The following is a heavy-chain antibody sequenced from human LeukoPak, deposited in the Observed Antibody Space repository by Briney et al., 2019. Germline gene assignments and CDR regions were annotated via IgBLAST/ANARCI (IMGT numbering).Heavy chain of an antibody. Sequence: GSLRLTCAASGFTFSNYNMNWVRQAPGKGLEWVSHISTNSGSIYYADSVKGRFTISRDNSKNTLYLQMNSLRAEDTAVYYCAKDLTGYSSSWFDYWGQGTLVTVSS. CDR3: AKDLTGYSSSWFDY. CDR1: GFTFSNYN. CDR2: ISTNSGSI. J-gene: IGHJ4*02. V-gene: IGHV3-23*01. D-gene: IGHD6-13*01.